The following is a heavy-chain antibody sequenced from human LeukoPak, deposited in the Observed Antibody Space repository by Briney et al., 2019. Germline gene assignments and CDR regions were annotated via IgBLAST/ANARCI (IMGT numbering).Heavy chain of an antibody. Sequence: PSETLSLTCTVSGGSISSYYWSWIRQPPGKGLEWIGYIYYSGSTNYNPSLKSRVTISVDTSKNQFSLKLSSVTAADTAVYYRTRRRYFDYWGQGTLVTVSS. CDR3: TRRRYFDY. CDR1: GGSISSYY. V-gene: IGHV4-59*01. J-gene: IGHJ4*02. CDR2: IYYSGST.